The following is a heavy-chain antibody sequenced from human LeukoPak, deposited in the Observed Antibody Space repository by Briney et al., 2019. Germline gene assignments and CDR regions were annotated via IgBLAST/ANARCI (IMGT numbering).Heavy chain of an antibody. V-gene: IGHV3-64*01. CDR2: ISSNGGST. J-gene: IGHJ4*02. D-gene: IGHD3-22*01. Sequence: GGSLRLSCAASGFTVSSNYMSWVRQAPGKGLEYVSAISSNGGSTYYANSVKGRFTISRDNSKNTLYLQMGSLRAEDMAVYYCARGAYDSSGYYPLDYWGQGTLVTVSS. CDR3: ARGAYDSSGYYPLDY. CDR1: GFTVSSNY.